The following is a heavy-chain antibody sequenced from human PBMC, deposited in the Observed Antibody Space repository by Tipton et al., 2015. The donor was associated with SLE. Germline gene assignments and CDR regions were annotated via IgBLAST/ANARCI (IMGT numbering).Heavy chain of an antibody. D-gene: IGHD3-3*01. V-gene: IGHV4-59*01. CDR2: IYYSGST. CDR1: GGSISSYY. CDR3: ARLRFLADAFDI. Sequence: LRLSCTVSGGSISSYYWSWIRQPPGKGLEWIGYIYYSGSTNYNPSLKSRVTISVDTSKNQFSLKLSSVTAADTAVYYCARLRFLADAFDIWGQGTMVTVSS. J-gene: IGHJ3*02.